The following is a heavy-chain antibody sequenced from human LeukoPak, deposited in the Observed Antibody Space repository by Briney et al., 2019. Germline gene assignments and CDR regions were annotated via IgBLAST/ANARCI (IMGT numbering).Heavy chain of an antibody. Sequence: SETLSLTCTVSGGSINSYYWTWIRQPAGKGLEWLGYFYTSGSTNYNPSLKSRVTMSVDTSKNQFSLKLTSVTAADTAVYYCARSYVDPDSYYFEYWGQGTLVTVSS. CDR1: GGSINSYY. J-gene: IGHJ4*02. D-gene: IGHD3-16*01. V-gene: IGHV4-4*07. CDR2: FYTSGST. CDR3: ARSYVDPDSYYFEY.